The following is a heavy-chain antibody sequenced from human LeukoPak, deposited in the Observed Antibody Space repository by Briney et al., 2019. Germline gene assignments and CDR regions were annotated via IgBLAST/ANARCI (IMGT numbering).Heavy chain of an antibody. J-gene: IGHJ4*02. D-gene: IGHD3-22*01. Sequence: PGGSLRLSCAASGFTFSSYSMNWVRQAPGKGLEWVSSISSSSSYIYYADSVKGRFTISRDNAKNSLYLQMNSLRAEDTAVYCCARVPRGTVVPRYFDYWGQGTLVTVSS. CDR1: GFTFSSYS. V-gene: IGHV3-21*01. CDR3: ARVPRGTVVPRYFDY. CDR2: ISSSSSYI.